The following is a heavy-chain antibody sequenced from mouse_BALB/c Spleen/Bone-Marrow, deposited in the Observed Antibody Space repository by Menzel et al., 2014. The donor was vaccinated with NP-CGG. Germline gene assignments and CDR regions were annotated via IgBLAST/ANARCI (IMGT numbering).Heavy chain of an antibody. CDR1: GISITTGNYR. Sequence: EVKLEESGPGLVKPSQTVSLTCTVTGISITTGNYRWSWIRQFPGNKLEWIGYIYYSGTITYNPSLTSRTTITRDTSKNQLFLEMNYLTAEDTATYYCARYGNCLDYWGQGTTLTVSS. CDR2: IYYSGTI. J-gene: IGHJ2*01. CDR3: ARYGNCLDY. V-gene: IGHV3-5*02. D-gene: IGHD2-1*01.